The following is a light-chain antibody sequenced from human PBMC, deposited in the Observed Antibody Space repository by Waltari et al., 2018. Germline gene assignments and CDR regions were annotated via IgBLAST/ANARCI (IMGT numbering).Light chain of an antibody. Sequence: QSALPQPASVSGSPGQSITISCTGTSSGIVVSEYVPWYQQHPGKAPQVMIFDVTKRPSGVSNRFSGSKSGNTASLTISGLRTEDESYYYCSSYAGNKYVLFGGGTKLTVL. V-gene: IGLV2-23*02. J-gene: IGLJ2*01. CDR1: SSGIVVSEY. CDR3: SSYAGNKYVL. CDR2: DVT.